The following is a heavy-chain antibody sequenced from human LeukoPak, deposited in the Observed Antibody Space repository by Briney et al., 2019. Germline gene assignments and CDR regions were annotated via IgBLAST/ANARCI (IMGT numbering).Heavy chain of an antibody. CDR3: AKVVGGRSWYFDY. CDR1: GFTFSSYG. J-gene: IGHJ4*02. Sequence: GGSLRLSCAASGFTFSSYGMHWVRQAPGKGLEWVAFIRYDGSNKYYADSVKGRFTISRDNSKNTLYLQMNSLRAEDTAVYYCAKVVGGRSWYFDYWGQGTLVTVSS. CDR2: IRYDGSNK. V-gene: IGHV3-30*02. D-gene: IGHD6-13*01.